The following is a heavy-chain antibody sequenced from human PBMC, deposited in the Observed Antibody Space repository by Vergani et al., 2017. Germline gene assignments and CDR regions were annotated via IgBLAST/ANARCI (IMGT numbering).Heavy chain of an antibody. CDR3: ARQRPGSGWSPGDFDD. CDR2: IFYSGLT. D-gene: IGHD6-19*01. V-gene: IGHV4-39*01. CDR1: ADSISSGSYY. Sequence: QLQLQQSGPGLVKPSETLFLTCTVPADSISSGSYYWGWIRQPPEKSLEWIGSIFYSGLTYYNPSPKSRVAISVDTSKNQFSLRVTSVTAADTAVYFCARQRPGSGWSPGDFDDWGQGILVTVSS. J-gene: IGHJ4*02.